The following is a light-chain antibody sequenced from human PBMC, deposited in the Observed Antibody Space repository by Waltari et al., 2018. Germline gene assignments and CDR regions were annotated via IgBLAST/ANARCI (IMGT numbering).Light chain of an antibody. Sequence: QSVLTQPPSVSGTPGQSVTISCSGSNSNIGRNFVNWYQQLPGKAPKLLIYNDNQGPSGVPDRFSASKSGTSAALAITGLQSEDEADYYCAVWDDSLGGVFGGGTKLTVL. J-gene: IGLJ3*02. CDR1: NSNIGRNF. CDR3: AVWDDSLGGV. V-gene: IGLV1-44*01. CDR2: NDN.